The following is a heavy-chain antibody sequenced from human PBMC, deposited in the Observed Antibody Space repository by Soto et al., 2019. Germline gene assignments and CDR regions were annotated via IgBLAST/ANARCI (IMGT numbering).Heavy chain of an antibody. CDR3: ARGINYYDSSGDSWFDP. D-gene: IGHD3-22*01. CDR1: GASVSSTYW. J-gene: IGHJ5*02. V-gene: IGHV4-4*02. Sequence: SETLSLTCAVSGASVSSTYWWSWVRQPPGKGPEWIGEINHRGSANYNPSLKSRVTISVDRSKNQFSLKLSSVTAADTAVYYCARGINYYDSSGDSWFDPWGQGTLVTVSS. CDR2: INHRGSA.